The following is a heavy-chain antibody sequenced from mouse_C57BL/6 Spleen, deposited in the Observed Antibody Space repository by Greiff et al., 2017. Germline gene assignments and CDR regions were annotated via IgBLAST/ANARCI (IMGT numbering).Heavy chain of an antibody. D-gene: IGHD2-14*01. CDR3: ARHERGYSLDY. CDR1: GYTFTAYT. Sequence: QVQLQQSGAELVKPGASVKLSCKASGYTFTAYTIHWIKQRSGQGLEWIGWFYPGSGSIKYNEKFNDKATLTADKSSSTVYMELSIVTAEDSAVYCCARHERGYSLDYWGQGTTLTVSS. CDR2: FYPGSGSI. J-gene: IGHJ2*01. V-gene: IGHV1-62-2*01.